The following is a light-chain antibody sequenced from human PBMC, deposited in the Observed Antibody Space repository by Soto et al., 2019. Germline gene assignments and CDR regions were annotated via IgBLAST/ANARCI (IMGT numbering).Light chain of an antibody. V-gene: IGKV3-20*01. Sequence: EIVLTQSPGTLSLSPGEAATLSCRASQSVSSNYLAWYQQKPGQAPRLLIYGTSSRATGIPDRFSGSGSGTDFTLTISRLEPEDFAVYYCQQCGSLPGTFGQGTKVDIK. CDR2: GTS. CDR1: QSVSSNY. J-gene: IGKJ1*01. CDR3: QQCGSLPGT.